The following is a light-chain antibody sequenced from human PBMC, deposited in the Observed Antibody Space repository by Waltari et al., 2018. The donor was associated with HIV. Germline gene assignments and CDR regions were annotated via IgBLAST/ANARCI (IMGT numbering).Light chain of an antibody. CDR2: DDS. V-gene: IGLV3-21*02. CDR1: NNGSKS. J-gene: IGLJ1*01. CDR3: QVWDTTSNHFV. Sequence: SYVLTQPPSVSVAPGQTARITCGGNNNGSKSVHWYQQKPGQAPVWVVYDDSDRPSGIPERLSGSNSGNTATLSISRVEAGDEADYYCQVWDTTSNHFVFGSGTKVTVL.